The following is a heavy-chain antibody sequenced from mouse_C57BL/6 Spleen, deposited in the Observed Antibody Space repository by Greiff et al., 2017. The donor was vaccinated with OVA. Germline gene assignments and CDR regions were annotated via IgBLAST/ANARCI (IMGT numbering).Heavy chain of an antibody. CDR1: GFTFSSYG. V-gene: IGHV5-6*01. J-gene: IGHJ1*03. CDR2: ISSGGSYT. D-gene: IGHD1-1*01. CDR3: ARHITTVVAYWYFDV. Sequence: EVNVVESGGDLVKPGGSLKLSCAASGFTFSSYGMSWVRQTPDKRLEWVATISSGGSYTYYPDSVKGRFTISRDNAKNTLYLQMSSLKSEDTAMYYCARHITTVVAYWYFDVWGTGTTVTVSS.